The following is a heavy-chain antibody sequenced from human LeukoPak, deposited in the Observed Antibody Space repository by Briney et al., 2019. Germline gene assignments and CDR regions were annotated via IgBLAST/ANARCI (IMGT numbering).Heavy chain of an antibody. CDR3: ARDDYYDSSGYEAD. CDR2: ISAYNGNT. CDR1: GYTFTSYG. Sequence: ASVKVSCKASGYTFTSYGISWVRQAPGQGLEWMGWISAYNGNTNYAQKLQGRVTMTTDTSTSTAYMELRSLRSDDTAVYYCARDDYYDSSGYEADRGQGTLVTVSS. D-gene: IGHD3-22*01. V-gene: IGHV1-18*01. J-gene: IGHJ4*02.